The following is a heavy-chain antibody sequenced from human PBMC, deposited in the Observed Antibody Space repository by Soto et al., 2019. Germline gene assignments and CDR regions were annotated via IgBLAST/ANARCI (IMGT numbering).Heavy chain of an antibody. CDR3: AREYYYGSGGGSYYYYYGMDV. Sequence: GASVKVSCKASGYTFTSYDINWVRQATGQGLEWMGWMNPNSGNTGYAQKFQGRVTMTRNTSISTAYMELSSLRSEDTAVYYCAREYYYGSGGGSYYYYYGMDVWGQGTTVTVS. J-gene: IGHJ6*02. CDR2: MNPNSGNT. CDR1: GYTFTSYD. D-gene: IGHD3-10*01. V-gene: IGHV1-8*01.